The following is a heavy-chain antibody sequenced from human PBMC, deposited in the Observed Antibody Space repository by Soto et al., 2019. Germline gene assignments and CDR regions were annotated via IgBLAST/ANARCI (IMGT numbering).Heavy chain of an antibody. CDR2: FDPEDGET. D-gene: IGHD3-22*01. CDR1: GYTLTELS. CDR3: ATDRRFYYDSSCYYS. V-gene: IGHV1-24*01. J-gene: IGHJ1*01. Sequence: ASVKVSCKVSGYTLTELSMHWVRQAPGKGLEWMGGFDPEDGETIYAQKFQGRVTMTEDTSTGTAYMELSSLRSEDTAVYSCATDRRFYYDSSCYYSWGQGTLGTVSS.